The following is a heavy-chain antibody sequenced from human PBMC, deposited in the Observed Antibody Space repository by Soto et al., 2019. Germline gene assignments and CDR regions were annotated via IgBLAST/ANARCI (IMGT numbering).Heavy chain of an antibody. CDR1: GFTFSSYW. Sequence: HPGGSLRLSCAASGFTFSSYWMSWVRQAPGKGLEWVANIKQDGSEKYYVDSVKGRFTISRDNAKNSLYLQMNSLRAEDTAVYYCARDRSTGTTADPNAFDIWGQGTMVTVSS. CDR3: ARDRSTGTTADPNAFDI. CDR2: IKQDGSEK. V-gene: IGHV3-7*01. J-gene: IGHJ3*02. D-gene: IGHD1-1*01.